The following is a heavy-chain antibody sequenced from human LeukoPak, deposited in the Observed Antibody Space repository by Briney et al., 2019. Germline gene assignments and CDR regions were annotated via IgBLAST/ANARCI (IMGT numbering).Heavy chain of an antibody. J-gene: IGHJ4*02. V-gene: IGHV1-69*02. Sequence: SVKVSCKASGGTFSSYTISWVRQAPGQGLEWMGRIIPMLGIANYAQKFQGRVTITADKSTRTAYMALRRLRSEDTAVYYCAGGTTVVTPTDSWGQGTLVTVS. CDR1: GGTFSSYT. D-gene: IGHD4-23*01. CDR3: AGGTTVVTPTDS. CDR2: IIPMLGIA.